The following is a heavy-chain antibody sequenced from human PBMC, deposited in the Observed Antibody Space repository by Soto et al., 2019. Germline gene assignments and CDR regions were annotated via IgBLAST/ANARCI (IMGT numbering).Heavy chain of an antibody. CDR1: GFTFSSYA. CDR3: AKDHDDSSGYYWTFFDY. Sequence: GGSLRLSCAASGFTFSSYAMSWVRQAPGKGLEWVSAISGSGGSTYYADSVKGRFTISRDNSKNTLYLQMNSLRAEDTAVYYCAKDHDDSSGYYWTFFDYWGQGTLVTGSS. J-gene: IGHJ4*02. D-gene: IGHD3-22*01. CDR2: ISGSGGST. V-gene: IGHV3-23*01.